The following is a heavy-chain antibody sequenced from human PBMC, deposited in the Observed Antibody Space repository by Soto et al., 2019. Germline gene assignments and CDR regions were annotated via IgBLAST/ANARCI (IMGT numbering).Heavy chain of an antibody. CDR3: ARVSSYDYIWGSYRYYYMDV. V-gene: IGHV3-21*04. CDR2: ISSSGGAI. J-gene: IGHJ6*03. Sequence: GGSLRLSCAGSELTFSSYATSWVRQAPGKGLEWVSSISSSGGAIYYADSVKVRFTISRDNAKNSLYLQMNSLRAEDTAVYYCARVSSYDYIWGSYRYYYMDVWGKGTTVTVSS. CDR1: ELTFSSYA. D-gene: IGHD3-16*02.